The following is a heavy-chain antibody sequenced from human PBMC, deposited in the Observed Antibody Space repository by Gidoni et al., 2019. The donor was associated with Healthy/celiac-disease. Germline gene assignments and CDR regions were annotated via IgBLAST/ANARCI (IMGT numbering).Heavy chain of an antibody. CDR2: INHSGST. Sequence: QLHLQQWGDGLLKPSYTLSLTCAIYGGSFSGYYWSWIRQHPGKGLEWIGEINHSGSTNYNPSLKSRVTISVDTSKNQFALKLSSVTAADTAVYYCARARGYCSGGSCYNWFDPWGQGTLVTVSS. CDR3: ARARGYCSGGSCYNWFDP. V-gene: IGHV4-34*01. D-gene: IGHD2-15*01. CDR1: GGSFSGYY. J-gene: IGHJ5*02.